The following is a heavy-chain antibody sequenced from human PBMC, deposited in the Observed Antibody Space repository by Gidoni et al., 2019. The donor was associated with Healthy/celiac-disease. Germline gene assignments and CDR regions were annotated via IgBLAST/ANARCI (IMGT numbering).Heavy chain of an antibody. Sequence: QVQLVQSGAEVQKPGYSVKVSCTASGGTFSSYTISWVRQAPGQGIEWMGRIMPILGIANYAQKFKGRVTITADKSTSTAYMELGSLRSEDTAVYYCASRMVQGVDDAFDIWGQGTMVTVSS. CDR2: IMPILGIA. CDR1: GGTFSSYT. D-gene: IGHD3-10*01. J-gene: IGHJ3*02. CDR3: ASRMVQGVDDAFDI. V-gene: IGHV1-69*02.